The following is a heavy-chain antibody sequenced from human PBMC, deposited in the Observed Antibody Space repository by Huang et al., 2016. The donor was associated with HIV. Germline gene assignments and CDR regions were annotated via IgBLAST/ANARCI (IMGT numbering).Heavy chain of an antibody. CDR1: GFTFSNFW. CDR3: AQGGYSYGF. Sequence: EVQLVESGGDLVQPGGSLRLSCAASGFTFSNFWMSWVRQAPGKGLGWVANIKQDGGEKYYVDSVKGRFNISRDNGDKSLYLQMNSLRAEDTAVYYCAQGGYSYGFWGQGTLVTVSS. V-gene: IGHV3-7*01. CDR2: IKQDGGEK. J-gene: IGHJ4*02. D-gene: IGHD5-18*01.